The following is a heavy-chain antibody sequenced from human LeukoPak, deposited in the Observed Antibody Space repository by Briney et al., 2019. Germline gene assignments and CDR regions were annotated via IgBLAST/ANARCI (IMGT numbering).Heavy chain of an antibody. V-gene: IGHV1-18*01. Sequence: ASVKVSCKASGYTFTSYGISWVRQAPGQGLEWMGWISAYNGNTNYAQKLQGRVTMTEDTSTDTAYMELSSLRSEDTAVYYCATGIVVVQSVGAAFDIWGQGTMVTVSS. J-gene: IGHJ3*02. CDR2: ISAYNGNT. CDR1: GYTFTSYG. D-gene: IGHD2-2*01. CDR3: ATGIVVVQSVGAAFDI.